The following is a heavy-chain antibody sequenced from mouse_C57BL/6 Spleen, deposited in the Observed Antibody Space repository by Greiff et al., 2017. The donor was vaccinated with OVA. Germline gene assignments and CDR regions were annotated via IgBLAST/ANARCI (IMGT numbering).Heavy chain of an antibody. CDR3: ARGDSNYCWFAY. CDR1: GYAFSSYW. V-gene: IGHV1-80*01. J-gene: IGHJ3*01. Sequence: VQLVESGAELVKPGASVKISCKASGYAFSSYWMNWVKQRPGKGLEWIGQIYPGDGDTNYNGKFKGKATLTADKSSSTAYMQLSSLTSEDSAVYFCARGDSNYCWFAYWGQGTLVTVSA. D-gene: IGHD2-5*01. CDR2: IYPGDGDT.